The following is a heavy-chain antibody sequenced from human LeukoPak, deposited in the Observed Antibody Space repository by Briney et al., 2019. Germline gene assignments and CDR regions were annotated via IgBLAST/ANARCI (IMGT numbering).Heavy chain of an antibody. CDR1: GGSISSYY. J-gene: IGHJ3*02. CDR3: ARLQPAFDI. D-gene: IGHD1-14*01. V-gene: IGHV4-59*08. CDR2: IYYSGST. Sequence: SETLSLTCTVSGGSISSYYWSWIRQPPGKGLEWIGYIYYSGSTNYNPSLKGRVTISVDTSKNQFSLKLSSVTAADTAVYYCARLQPAFDIWGQGTMVTVSS.